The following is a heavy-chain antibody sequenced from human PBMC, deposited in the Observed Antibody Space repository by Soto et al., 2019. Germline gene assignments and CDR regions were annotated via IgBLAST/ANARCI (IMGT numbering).Heavy chain of an antibody. CDR1: GGSFSGYY. D-gene: IGHD5-12*01. V-gene: IGHV4-34*01. CDR2: INHSGST. J-gene: IGHJ5*02. CDR3: ARDGYNNWFAP. Sequence: SETLSLTCAVYGGSFSGYYWSWIRQPPGKGLEWIGEINHSGSTNYNPSLKSRVTISVDTSKNQFSLKLSSVTAADTAVYYCARDGYNNWFAPGGRGTLVPVYS.